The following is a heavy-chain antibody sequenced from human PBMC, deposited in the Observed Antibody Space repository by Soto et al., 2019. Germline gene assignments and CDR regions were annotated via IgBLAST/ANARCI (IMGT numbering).Heavy chain of an antibody. CDR2: ISAYNGNT. CDR3: ARDRGLGSSGWYSFRRGPLFHDY. J-gene: IGHJ4*02. V-gene: IGHV1-18*01. CDR1: GYTFTSYG. D-gene: IGHD6-19*01. Sequence: QVPLVQSGAEVKKPGASVKVSCKASGYTFTSYGISWVRQAPGQGLEWMGWISAYNGNTNYAQKLQGRVTMTTDTSTSTAYMERRSLRSDDTAVYYCARDRGLGSSGWYSFRRGPLFHDYWGQGSLVTVCS.